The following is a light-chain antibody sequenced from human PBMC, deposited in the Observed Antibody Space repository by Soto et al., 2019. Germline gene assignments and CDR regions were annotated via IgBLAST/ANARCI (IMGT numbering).Light chain of an antibody. CDR1: QSVSNNY. CDR3: QQYGNSPQT. CDR2: GAS. V-gene: IGKV3-20*01. Sequence: IVLTQSPGTLSLSPGERATLSCRASQSVSNNYLAWYQQKPGRAPRLLIYGASSRATGIPDRFSGSGSGTDFTLTISRLEPEDFAVYYCQQYGNSPQTFGQGTRLEMK. J-gene: IGKJ5*01.